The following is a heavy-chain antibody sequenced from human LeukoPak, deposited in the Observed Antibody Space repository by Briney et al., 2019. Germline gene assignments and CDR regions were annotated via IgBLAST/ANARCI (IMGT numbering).Heavy chain of an antibody. V-gene: IGHV3-23*01. CDR3: AKGIKGSYCGDDCCLTYYYYGMDV. D-gene: IGHD2-21*02. Sequence: GGSLRLSCAASGFTFSNYAMSWVRQAPGKGLEWVSLIGASGFKTYYSDSVKGRFTVSRDNSKNTLYLQMNNLRAEDTAGYYCAKGIKGSYCGDDCCLTYYYYGMDVWGQGTTVTVSS. CDR2: IGASGFKT. J-gene: IGHJ6*02. CDR1: GFTFSNYA.